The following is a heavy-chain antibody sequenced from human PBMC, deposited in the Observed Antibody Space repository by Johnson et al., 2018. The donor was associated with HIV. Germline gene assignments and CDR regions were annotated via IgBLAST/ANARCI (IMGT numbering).Heavy chain of an antibody. CDR3: TAHYRNAFDI. Sequence: QVQLVESGGGLVKPGGSLRLSCTASGFSFSDYYMSWIRQAPGKGLEWVAVISYDGSTKYYASSVKGRFSISRDNSKNTLYLQMYSLKTEDTALYYCTAHYRNAFDIWGQGTMVTVSS. CDR2: ISYDGSTK. D-gene: IGHD1-26*01. J-gene: IGHJ3*02. V-gene: IGHV3-30*03. CDR1: GFSFSDYY.